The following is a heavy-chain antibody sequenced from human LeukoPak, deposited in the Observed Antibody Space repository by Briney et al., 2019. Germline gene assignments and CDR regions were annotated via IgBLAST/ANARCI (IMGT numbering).Heavy chain of an antibody. CDR1: GTSITNYY. J-gene: IGHJ3*02. D-gene: IGHD2-2*02. Sequence: SETLSLTCTVSGTSITNYYWSWFRQPAGKGLEWIGRIYFSGSTNYNPSLKSRITMSLDTSKNQFSLNLRFVTAADTAVYFCAREMAAAGPYTFDIWGQGTEVAVSS. CDR3: AREMAAAGPYTFDI. V-gene: IGHV4-4*07. CDR2: IYFSGST.